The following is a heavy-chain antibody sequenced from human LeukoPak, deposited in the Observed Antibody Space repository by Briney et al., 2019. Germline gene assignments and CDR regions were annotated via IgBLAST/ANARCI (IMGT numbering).Heavy chain of an antibody. D-gene: IGHD5-18*01. J-gene: IGHJ4*02. CDR1: GYTFTGHY. V-gene: IGHV1-2*02. Sequence: ASVTVSCKASGYTFTGHYIHWVRQAPGQGLEGMGWINPNSGDTKYAQSFQGRVTMTRDTSINTVYMELSSLRSDDTAVYYCARNLDVDTAMVFDYWGQGTLVTVSS. CDR3: ARNLDVDTAMVFDY. CDR2: INPNSGDT.